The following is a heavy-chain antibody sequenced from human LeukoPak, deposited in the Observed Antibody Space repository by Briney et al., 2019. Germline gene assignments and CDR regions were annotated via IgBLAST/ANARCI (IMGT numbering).Heavy chain of an antibody. Sequence: WASVRVSCKASGGTFSSYAISWVRQAPGQGLEWMGIINPSGGSTSYAQKFQGRVTMTRDTSTSTVYMELSSLRSEDTAVYYCARVIVVVPAALNYYDSSGYADYWGQGTLVTVSS. CDR2: INPSGGST. J-gene: IGHJ4*02. CDR1: GGTFSSYA. CDR3: ARVIVVVPAALNYYDSSGYADY. V-gene: IGHV1-46*01. D-gene: IGHD3-22*01.